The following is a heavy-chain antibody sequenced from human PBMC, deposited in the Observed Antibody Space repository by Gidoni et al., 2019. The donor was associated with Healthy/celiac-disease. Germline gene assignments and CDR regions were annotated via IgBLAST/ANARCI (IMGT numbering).Heavy chain of an antibody. Sequence: QGQLVESAGGAVQPGRSLRLSCAASGFPFSSYAMHWVRQAPGKGLEWVAVISYDGSNKYYADAVKGRFTISRDKSKNTLYLQMNSRRARDTAVYYCARVGYSGYESVPISWGDYWGQGTLVTVSS. CDR2: ISYDGSNK. D-gene: IGHD5-12*01. J-gene: IGHJ4*02. CDR1: GFPFSSYA. V-gene: IGHV3-30*04. CDR3: ARVGYSGYESVPISWGDY.